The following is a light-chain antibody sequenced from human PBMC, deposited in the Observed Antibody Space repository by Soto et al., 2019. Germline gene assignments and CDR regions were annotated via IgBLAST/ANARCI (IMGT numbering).Light chain of an antibody. Sequence: QSVLTQPPSASGSPGQSVTISCTGTSSDVGGYNYVPWYQQHPGKAPKLMIYEVSQRPSGVPDRFSGSKSGNTASLTVSGLQAEDEADYYCSSYAGSNNYVFGTGTKVTVL. V-gene: IGLV2-8*01. CDR3: SSYAGSNNYV. CDR1: SSDVGGYNY. J-gene: IGLJ1*01. CDR2: EVS.